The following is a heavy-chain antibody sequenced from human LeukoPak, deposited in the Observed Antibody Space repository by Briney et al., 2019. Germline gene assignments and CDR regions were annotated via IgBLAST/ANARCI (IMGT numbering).Heavy chain of an antibody. V-gene: IGHV3-11*01. CDR3: ARVAGYCSGGSCYRSYFFDF. CDR1: GFTISDFY. CDR2: ISSSGNDI. D-gene: IGHD2-15*01. J-gene: IGHJ4*02. Sequence: GGSLRLSCAASGFTISDFYMNWFRQTPGKGLEWVSYISSSGNDIYYADSVKGRFTVSRDIAKNSLYLQMDSLRADDAAVYYCARVAGYCSGGSCYRSYFFDFWGQGTLVIVSS.